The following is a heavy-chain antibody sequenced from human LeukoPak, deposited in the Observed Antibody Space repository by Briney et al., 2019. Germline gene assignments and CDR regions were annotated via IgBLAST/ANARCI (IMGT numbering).Heavy chain of an antibody. Sequence: SETLSLTCAVYGGSFSGYYWSWIRQPPGKGLEWIGEINHSGSTNYNPSLKSRVTISVDTSKNQFSLKLSSVTAADTAVYYCARYYYDSSGYVNFDYWGQGTLVTVSS. V-gene: IGHV4-34*01. J-gene: IGHJ4*02. CDR1: GGSFSGYY. CDR2: INHSGST. CDR3: ARYYYDSSGYVNFDY. D-gene: IGHD3-22*01.